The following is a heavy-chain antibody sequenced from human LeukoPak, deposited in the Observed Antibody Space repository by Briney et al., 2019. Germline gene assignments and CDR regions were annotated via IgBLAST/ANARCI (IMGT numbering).Heavy chain of an antibody. CDR1: GFTFSSYA. J-gene: IGHJ3*02. CDR2: ISGSGGST. Sequence: PGGSLRLSCAASGFTFSSYAMSWVRQAPGKGLEWVSAISGSGGSTYYADSVKGRFTISRDNSKNTLYLQMNSLRAEDTAVYYCAKSSRRWELQIHAFDIWGQGTMVTVSS. D-gene: IGHD1-26*01. CDR3: AKSSRRWELQIHAFDI. V-gene: IGHV3-23*01.